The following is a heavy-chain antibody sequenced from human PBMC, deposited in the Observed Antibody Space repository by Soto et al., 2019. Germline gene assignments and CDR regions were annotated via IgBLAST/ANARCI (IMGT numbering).Heavy chain of an antibody. CDR3: ARDRRDGTRRMDV. CDR2: IYYSGST. Sequence: PSETLSLTCTVSGGSISSSSYYWGWIRQPPGKGLEWIGSIYYSGSTYYNPSLKSRVTISVDTSKNQFSLKLSSVTAADTAVYYCARDRRDGTRRMDVWGQGTTVTVSS. V-gene: IGHV4-39*02. J-gene: IGHJ6*02. CDR1: GGSISSSSYY.